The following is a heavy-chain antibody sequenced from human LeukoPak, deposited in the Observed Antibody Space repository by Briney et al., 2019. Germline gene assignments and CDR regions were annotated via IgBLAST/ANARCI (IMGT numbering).Heavy chain of an antibody. CDR1: GGSFSGYY. Sequence: SETLSLTCAVYGGSFSGYYWSWIRQPPGKGLEWIGEINHSGSTNYNPSLKSRVTISVDTSKNQFSLKLSSVTAADTAVYYCARSQGEYWGQGTLVTVSS. D-gene: IGHD3-16*01. CDR3: ARSQGEY. J-gene: IGHJ4*02. CDR2: INHSGST. V-gene: IGHV4-34*01.